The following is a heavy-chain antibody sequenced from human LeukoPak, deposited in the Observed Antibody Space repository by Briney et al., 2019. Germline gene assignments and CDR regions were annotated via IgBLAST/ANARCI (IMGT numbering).Heavy chain of an antibody. D-gene: IGHD6-13*01. CDR2: IYTSGST. J-gene: IGHJ4*02. CDR1: GGSISSGSYY. V-gene: IGHV4-61*02. CDR3: ALTGYSSSWALKY. Sequence: SGTLSLTCTVSGGSISSGSYYWSWNRQPAGKGLEWIGRIYTSGSTNYNPSLKSRVTISVDTSKNQFSLKLSSVTAADTAVYYCALTGYSSSWALKYWGQGTLVTVSS.